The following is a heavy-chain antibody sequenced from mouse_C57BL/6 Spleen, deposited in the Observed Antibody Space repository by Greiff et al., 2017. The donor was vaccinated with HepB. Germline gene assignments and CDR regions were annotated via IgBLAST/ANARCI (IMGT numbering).Heavy chain of an antibody. CDR3: ARGVYYGSSYEDWYFDV. Sequence: VQLQQSGPVLVKPGASVKMSCKASGYTFTDYYMNWVKQSHGKSLEWIGVINPYNGGTSYNQKFKGKATLTVDKSSSTAYMELNSLTSEDSAVYYCARGVYYGSSYEDWYFDVWGTGTTVTVSS. D-gene: IGHD1-1*01. V-gene: IGHV1-19*01. CDR2: INPYNGGT. J-gene: IGHJ1*03. CDR1: GYTFTDYY.